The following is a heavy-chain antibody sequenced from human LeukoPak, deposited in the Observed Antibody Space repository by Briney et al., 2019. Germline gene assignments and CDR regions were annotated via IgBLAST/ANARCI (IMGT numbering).Heavy chain of an antibody. D-gene: IGHD2-21*02. CDR1: GFTFSSYA. J-gene: IGHJ4*02. V-gene: IGHV3-30-3*01. Sequence: PGGSLRLSCAASGFTFSSYAMHWVRQAPGEGLEWVALISFDGSNENYADSVKGRFTISRDDSKNTLYLQMNSLRAEDTAVYYCAVYCSGGCYSGLVWGQGTLVTVSS. CDR3: AVYCSGGCYSGLV. CDR2: ISFDGSNE.